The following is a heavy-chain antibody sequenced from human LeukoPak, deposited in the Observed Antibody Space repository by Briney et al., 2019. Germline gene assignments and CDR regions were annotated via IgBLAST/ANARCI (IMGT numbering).Heavy chain of an antibody. CDR2: IDPSDSYT. D-gene: IGHD6-13*01. CDR3: AKQRGSSWSDH. Sequence: GESLKISCRGSGYIFSTYWISWVRQLPGKGLEWMGTIDPSDSYTKYSPSFQGHVTISADEPISTAYLQWSSLKASDTAMYYCAKQRGSSWSDHWGQGTLVTVSS. J-gene: IGHJ5*02. CDR1: GYIFSTYW. V-gene: IGHV5-10-1*01.